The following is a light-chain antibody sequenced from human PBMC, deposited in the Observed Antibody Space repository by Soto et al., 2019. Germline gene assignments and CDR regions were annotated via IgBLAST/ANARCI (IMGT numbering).Light chain of an antibody. Sequence: QSVLAQPPSASGSPGQSVTISCTGTSSDVGGYNYVSWYQQHPGKAPKLMIYEVSERPSGVPDRFSASKSGNTASLTVSGLQAEDEADYYCTSYAGSNIYVFGTGTKVTVL. J-gene: IGLJ1*01. CDR1: SSDVGGYNY. CDR2: EVS. V-gene: IGLV2-8*01. CDR3: TSYAGSNIYV.